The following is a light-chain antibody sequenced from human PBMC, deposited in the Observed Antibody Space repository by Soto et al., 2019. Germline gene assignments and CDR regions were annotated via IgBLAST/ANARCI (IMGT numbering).Light chain of an antibody. CDR2: DTS. Sequence: QTVVTQEPSLTVSPGGTVTLTCGSSTGAVTSTHYPYWFQQKPGQAPRTLIFDTSNKHSWTPARFSGSLLGPQAALTLSGAQPEDEAEYYCLLSYSSPRGPRVVFGGGTKLTVL. V-gene: IGLV7-46*01. J-gene: IGLJ2*01. CDR1: TGAVTSTHY. CDR3: LLSYSSPRGPRVV.